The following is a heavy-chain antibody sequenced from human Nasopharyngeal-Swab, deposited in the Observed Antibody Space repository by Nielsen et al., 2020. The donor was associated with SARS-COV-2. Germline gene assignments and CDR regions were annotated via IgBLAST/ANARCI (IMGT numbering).Heavy chain of an antibody. CDR3: AKSAYWGPDRICYFDD. J-gene: IGHJ4*02. CDR2: INWNSGVI. V-gene: IGHV3-9*01. D-gene: IGHD2-21*01. Sequence: GGSLRLSCAASGFSFDVYSMHWVRHAPGKGLEWVSGINWNSGVIDYADSLRGRFTISRDNAKNSLFLQMNSLRAEDTALYYCAKSAYWGPDRICYFDDWGQGTQVTVSS. CDR1: GFSFDVYS.